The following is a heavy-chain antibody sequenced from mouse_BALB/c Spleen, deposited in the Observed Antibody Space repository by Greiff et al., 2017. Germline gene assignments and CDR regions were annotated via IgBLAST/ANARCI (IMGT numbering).Heavy chain of an antibody. CDR2: ISSGGSYT. J-gene: IGHJ4*01. CDR3: AMEGYGNYVTMDY. D-gene: IGHD2-1*01. V-gene: IGHV5-9-4*01. Sequence: DVHLVESGGGLVKPGGSLKLSCAASGFTFSSYAMSWVRQSPEKRLEWVAEISSGGSYTYYPDTVTGRFTISRDNAKNTLYLEMSSLRSEDTATYYCAMEGYGNYVTMDYWGQGTSVTVSS. CDR1: GFTFSSYA.